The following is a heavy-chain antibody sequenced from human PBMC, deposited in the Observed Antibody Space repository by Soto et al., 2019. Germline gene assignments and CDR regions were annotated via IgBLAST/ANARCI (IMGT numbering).Heavy chain of an antibody. CDR1: GGSFSGYY. J-gene: IGHJ4*02. D-gene: IGHD2-15*01. V-gene: IGHV4-34*01. CDR2: INHSGST. CDR3: ARNKVVAAPGFDY. Sequence: SETLSLTCAVYGGSFSGYYWSWIRQPPGKGLEWIGEINHSGSTNYNPSLKSRVTISVDTSKNQFSLKLSSVTAADTAVYYCARNKVVAAPGFDYWGQGTLVTVYS.